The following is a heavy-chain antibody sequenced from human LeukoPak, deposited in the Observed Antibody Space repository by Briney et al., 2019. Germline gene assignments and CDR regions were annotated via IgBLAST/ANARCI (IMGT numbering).Heavy chain of an antibody. Sequence: PGGSLRLSCAASGFTFSTYAMSWVRQAPGKGLEWVSAISHGGDNTYYADFVKGRFALSRDSSENTLYLQMNGLRAEDTAVYYCARDIGRMGTAAGSFDYWGQGTLVTVST. CDR2: ISHGGDNT. D-gene: IGHD6-13*01. CDR1: GFTFSTYA. V-gene: IGHV3-23*01. CDR3: ARDIGRMGTAAGSFDY. J-gene: IGHJ4*02.